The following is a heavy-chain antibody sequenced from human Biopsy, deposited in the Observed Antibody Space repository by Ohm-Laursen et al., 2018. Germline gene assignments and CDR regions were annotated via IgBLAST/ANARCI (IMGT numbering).Heavy chain of an antibody. J-gene: IGHJ6*02. V-gene: IGHV4-34*01. CDR2: INHRGST. Sequence: GTLSLTCTVYGESFNGYYWSWIRQPPGKGLEWIGEINHRGSTNYNPSLKSRATISVDTSKNQFSLKLRSVTAADTAVYYCARAVDYYDPYYYYGLDVWGQGTTVTVSS. D-gene: IGHD3-16*01. CDR3: ARAVDYYDPYYYYGLDV. CDR1: GESFNGYY.